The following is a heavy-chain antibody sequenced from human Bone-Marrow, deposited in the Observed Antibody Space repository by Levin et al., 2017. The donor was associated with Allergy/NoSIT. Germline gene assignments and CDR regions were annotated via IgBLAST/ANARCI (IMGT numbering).Heavy chain of an antibody. CDR1: GFTFSSYA. V-gene: IGHV3-30-3*01. CDR2: ISYDRSNK. D-gene: IGHD3-22*01. CDR3: ARTLRYYYDSSGYYSIGY. Sequence: GGSLRLSCAASGFTFSSYAMHWVRQAPGKGLEWVAVISYDRSNKYYADSVKGRFTISRDNSKNTLYLQMNSLRAEDTAVYYCARTLRYYYDSSGYYSIGYWGQGTLVTVSS. J-gene: IGHJ4*02.